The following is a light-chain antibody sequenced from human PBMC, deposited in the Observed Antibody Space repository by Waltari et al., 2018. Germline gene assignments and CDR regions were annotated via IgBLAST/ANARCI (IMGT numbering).Light chain of an antibody. CDR3: QQYYSTPPT. CDR2: WAF. Sequence: DVVMTQSPDSLAVSMGERATINCKSSQNLLRSYNFKNYLSWYQQKPGQPPKLLVYWAFTRESGVPDRFSGSGPGTNFTLTISGLQAEDVAVYYCQQYYSTPPTFGQGTKLKIK. J-gene: IGKJ2*01. V-gene: IGKV4-1*01. CDR1: QNLLRSYNFKNY.